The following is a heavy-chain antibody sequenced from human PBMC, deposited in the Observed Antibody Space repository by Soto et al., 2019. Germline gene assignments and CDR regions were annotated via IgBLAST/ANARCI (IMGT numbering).Heavy chain of an antibody. CDR2: ISWNSGSI. CDR1: GFTFDDYA. D-gene: IGHD3-3*01. J-gene: IGHJ6*02. V-gene: IGHV3-9*01. CDR3: AKDMRYYDFWSGYLNPYGMDV. Sequence: EVQLVESGGGLVQPGRSLRLSCAASGFTFDDYAMHWVRQAPGKGLEWVSGISWNSGSIGYADSVKGRFTISRDNAKNSLYLQMNSLRAEDTALYYCAKDMRYYDFWSGYLNPYGMDVWGQGTTVTVSS.